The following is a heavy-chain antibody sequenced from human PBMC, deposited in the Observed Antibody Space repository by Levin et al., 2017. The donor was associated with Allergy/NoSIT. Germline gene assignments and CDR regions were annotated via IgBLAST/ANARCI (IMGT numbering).Heavy chain of an antibody. CDR2: ISYDGSNK. CDR1: GFTFSSYG. J-gene: IGHJ4*02. D-gene: IGHD3-10*01. V-gene: IGHV3-30*18. Sequence: GGSLRLSCAASGFTFSSYGMHWVRQAPGKGLEWVAVISYDGSNKYYADSVKGRFTISRDNSKNTLYLQMNSLRAEDTAVYYCAKEEELLWFGELPSGPLDYWGQGTLVTVSS. CDR3: AKEEELLWFGELPSGPLDY.